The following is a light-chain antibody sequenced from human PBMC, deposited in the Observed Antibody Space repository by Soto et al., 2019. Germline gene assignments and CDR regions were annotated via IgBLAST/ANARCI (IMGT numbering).Light chain of an antibody. CDR3: ALFLGGGTSV. J-gene: IGLJ6*01. V-gene: IGLV8-61*01. CDR1: SGTVSTNDF. Sequence: QTVVTQEPSFSVSPGGTVTLTCGLTSGTVSTNDFPSWYHQTPGQAPRTLVFTTKTRSSGVPDRFSGSILGNKAALTITGAQAEDEGDYYCALFLGGGTSVFGSGTQLTVL. CDR2: TTK.